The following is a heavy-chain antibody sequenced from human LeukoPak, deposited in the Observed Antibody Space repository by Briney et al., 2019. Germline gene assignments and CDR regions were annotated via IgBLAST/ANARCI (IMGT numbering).Heavy chain of an antibody. CDR2: ISGSGGST. CDR1: RFTSSSYG. CDR3: AKDGRGSGYFPDY. Sequence: EPGGSLRLSCAASRFTSSSYGMHWVRQAPGKGLEWVSAISGSGGSTYYADSMKGRFTISRDNSKNTLYLQMNSLRPEDSAVHYCAKDGRGSGYFPDYWGQGTLVTVSS. V-gene: IGHV3-23*01. D-gene: IGHD3-22*01. J-gene: IGHJ4*02.